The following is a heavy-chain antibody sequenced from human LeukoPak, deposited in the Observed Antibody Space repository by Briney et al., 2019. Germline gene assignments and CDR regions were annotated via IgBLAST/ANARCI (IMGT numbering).Heavy chain of an antibody. D-gene: IGHD6-13*01. Sequence: PGGSLRLSCAASGFTFNNYAMSWVRQAPGKGLEWVSAISNSGGSTYYADSVKGRLTISRDNSKNTLYLQMNSLRAEDTAVYYCAKDGSSWSFDYWGQGTLVTVSS. CDR1: GFTFNNYA. V-gene: IGHV3-23*01. CDR3: AKDGSSWSFDY. CDR2: ISNSGGST. J-gene: IGHJ4*02.